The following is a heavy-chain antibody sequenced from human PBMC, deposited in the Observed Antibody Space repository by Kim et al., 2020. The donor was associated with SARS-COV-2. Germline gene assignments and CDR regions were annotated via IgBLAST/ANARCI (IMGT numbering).Heavy chain of an antibody. CDR3: ASLRSSSGWYWEEVYNWFDP. J-gene: IGHJ5*02. D-gene: IGHD6-19*01. V-gene: IGHV5-10-1*01. CDR2: IDPSDSYT. Sequence: GESLKISCKGSGYSFTSYWISWVRQMPGKGLEWMGRIDPSDSYTNYSPSFQGHVTISADKSISTAYLQWSSLKASDTAMYYCASLRSSSGWYWEEVYNWFDPWGQGTLVTVSS. CDR1: GYSFTSYW.